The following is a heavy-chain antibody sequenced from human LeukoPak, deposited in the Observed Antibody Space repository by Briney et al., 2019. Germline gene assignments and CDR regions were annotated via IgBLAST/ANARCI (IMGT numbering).Heavy chain of an antibody. CDR1: GGSFSGYY. Sequence: SETLSLTCAVYGGSFSGYYWSWIRQPPGKGLDWIGEINHSGSTNYNPSFKSRVTISVDTSKNQFSLKLSSVTAADTAVYYCATRYITMVRGVNTPNWFDPWGQGTLVTVPS. CDR2: INHSGST. V-gene: IGHV4-34*01. D-gene: IGHD3-10*01. J-gene: IGHJ5*02. CDR3: ATRYITMVRGVNTPNWFDP.